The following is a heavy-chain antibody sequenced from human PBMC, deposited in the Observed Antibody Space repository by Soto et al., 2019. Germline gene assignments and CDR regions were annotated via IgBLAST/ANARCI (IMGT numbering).Heavy chain of an antibody. CDR2: IYYSGNT. D-gene: IGHD5-18*01. CDR1: GGSISSYY. J-gene: IGHJ4*02. V-gene: IGHV4-59*01. Sequence: SETLSLTCTVSGGSISSYYWSWIRQPPGKGLEWIGYIYYSGNTNYNPSLKSRVTISVDTSKNQFTLKLSSVTAADTAVYYCARVFSPRYSYGNRRGGFFDYWGQGTLVTVSS. CDR3: ARVFSPRYSYGNRRGGFFDY.